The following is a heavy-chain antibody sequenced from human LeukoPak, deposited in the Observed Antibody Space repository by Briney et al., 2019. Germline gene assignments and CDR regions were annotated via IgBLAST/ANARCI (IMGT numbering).Heavy chain of an antibody. CDR3: ARVVPPTDYGSGSYFWDPYYFDY. D-gene: IGHD3-10*01. J-gene: IGHJ4*02. V-gene: IGHV3-43*01. CDR2: FSWEGGST. Sequence: GGSLRLSCAASVFTFDDYTMHWVREAPGKGREWVSLFSWEGGSTYYADSVKGRFTISRDNSKNTLYLQMNSLRAEDTAVYYCARVVPPTDYGSGSYFWDPYYFDYWGQGTLVAVSS. CDR1: VFTFDDYT.